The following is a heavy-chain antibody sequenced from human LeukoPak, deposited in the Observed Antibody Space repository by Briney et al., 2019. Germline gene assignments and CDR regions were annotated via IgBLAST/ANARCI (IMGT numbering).Heavy chain of an antibody. CDR1: GFTFSAYA. V-gene: IGHV3-23*01. CDR2: ISGSGGGS. CDR3: AKEGDFYDILTDY. Sequence: PGGSLRLSCAASGFTFSAYAMSWVRQAPGKGLAWVSAISGSGGGSYYAESVQGRFTISRDNSKNTLYLQMNGLRAEDTAVYYCAKEGDFYDILTDYWGQGTLVTVSS. D-gene: IGHD3-9*01. J-gene: IGHJ4*02.